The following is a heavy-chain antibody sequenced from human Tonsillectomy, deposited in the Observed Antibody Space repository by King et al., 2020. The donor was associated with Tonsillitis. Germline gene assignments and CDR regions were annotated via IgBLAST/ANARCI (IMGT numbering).Heavy chain of an antibody. D-gene: IGHD2-2*01. CDR3: AREDYCSSTSCYFSHDAFDI. Sequence: QLQESGPGLVKPSETLSLTCTVSGGSIRSYYWNWIRQPAGKGLEWIGRIYTSGTTIYNPSLKSRVTMSVDTSKNQYSLNLSSVTAADTAVYNGAREDYCSSTSCYFSHDAFDIWGQGTMVTVSS. CDR2: IYTSGTT. J-gene: IGHJ3*02. CDR1: GGSIRSYY. V-gene: IGHV4-4*07.